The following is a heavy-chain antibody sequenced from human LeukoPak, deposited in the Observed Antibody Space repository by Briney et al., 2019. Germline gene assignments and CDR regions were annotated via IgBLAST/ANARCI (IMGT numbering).Heavy chain of an antibody. Sequence: SETLSLTYTVSGGSISSSSYYWGWIRQPPGKGLEWIGSIYYSGSTYYNPSLKSRVTISVDTSKNQFSLKLSSVTAADTAVYYCARRRMTLTRYYYGMDVWGQGTTVTVSS. D-gene: IGHD3-10*01. CDR3: ARRRMTLTRYYYGMDV. CDR1: GGSISSSSYY. J-gene: IGHJ6*02. V-gene: IGHV4-39*01. CDR2: IYYSGST.